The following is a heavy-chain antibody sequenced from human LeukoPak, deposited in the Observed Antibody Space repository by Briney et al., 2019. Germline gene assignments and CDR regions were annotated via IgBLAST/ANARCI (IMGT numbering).Heavy chain of an antibody. CDR1: GFTFSSYW. CDR3: ARTNLVAEPFDY. D-gene: IGHD2-8*02. V-gene: IGHV3-74*01. Sequence: GGSLRLSCAASGFTFSSYWMHWVRQAPGKGLVWVSRINSDGSSTSYADSVKGRFTISRDNAKNTLYLQMNSLRAEDTAVYYCARTNLVAEPFDYWGQGTLVTVSS. J-gene: IGHJ4*02. CDR2: INSDGSST.